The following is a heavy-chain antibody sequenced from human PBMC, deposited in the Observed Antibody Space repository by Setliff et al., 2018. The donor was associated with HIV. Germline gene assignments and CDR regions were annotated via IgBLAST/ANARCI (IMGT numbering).Heavy chain of an antibody. CDR2: ISSSGTT. V-gene: IGHV4-4*09. Sequence: PSETLSLTCVVSDDSFSNYDWTWIRQSPGKALEWIGYISSSGTTNCNPSLRSRVTISMETSNTRFSLWLRSATAADTATYFCARLGRAIDDGGSSLRLDFWGQGMLVTVSS. CDR1: DDSFSNYD. CDR3: ARLGRAIDDGGSSLRLDF. D-gene: IGHD2-21*01. J-gene: IGHJ4*02.